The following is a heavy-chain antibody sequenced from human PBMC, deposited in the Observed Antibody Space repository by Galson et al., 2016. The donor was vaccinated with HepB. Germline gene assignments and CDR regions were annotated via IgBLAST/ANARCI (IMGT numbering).Heavy chain of an antibody. CDR1: GFTFDDYA. V-gene: IGHV3-9*01. CDR2: IRWNRVTI. D-gene: IGHD2-15*01. Sequence: SLRLSCAASGFTFDDYAMHWVRQAPGKGLEWVSGIRWNRVTIGYADSVKGRFTISRDNAKNSLYLQMNSLRAEDTALYYCAKSPEWYCSGDSCLTLDYWGQGTLVTVSS. J-gene: IGHJ4*02. CDR3: AKSPEWYCSGDSCLTLDY.